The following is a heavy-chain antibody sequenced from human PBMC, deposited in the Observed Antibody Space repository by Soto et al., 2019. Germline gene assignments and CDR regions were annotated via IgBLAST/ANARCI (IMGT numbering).Heavy chain of an antibody. J-gene: IGHJ5*02. CDR3: ASTYSTSWYWFVP. CDR2: IFSNDEK. D-gene: IGHD6-13*01. V-gene: IGHV2-26*04. Sequence: QVTVKESGPVLVKPTETLTLTCTVSGFSLSNAGLGVSWIRQPPGKALEWLAHIFSNDEKSYSTSLKSRLTISKDTSKSQVVLIMTNMDPVDTATYYCASTYSTSWYWFVPWGQGTLVTVSS. CDR1: GFSLSNAGLG.